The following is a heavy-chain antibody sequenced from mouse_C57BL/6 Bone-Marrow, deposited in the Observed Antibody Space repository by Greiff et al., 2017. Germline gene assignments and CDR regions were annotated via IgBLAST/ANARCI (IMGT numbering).Heavy chain of an antibody. CDR3: ARSVGEGYFDY. V-gene: IGHV1-64*01. J-gene: IGHJ2*01. CDR2: IHPNSGST. D-gene: IGHD3-1*01. Sequence: QVQLQQSGAELVKPGASVKLSCKASGYTFTSYWMHWVKQRPGQGLEWIGMIHPNSGSTNYNEKFKSKATLTVDKSSSTAYMQLSSLTSEDSAVYYCARSVGEGYFDYWGQAPLSQSPQ. CDR1: GYTFTSYW.